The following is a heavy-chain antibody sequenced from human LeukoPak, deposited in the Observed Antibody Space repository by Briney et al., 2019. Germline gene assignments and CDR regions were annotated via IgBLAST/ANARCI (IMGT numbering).Heavy chain of an antibody. CDR1: GFTFSSYS. CDR3: ARKSSSLGYYFDY. Sequence: GGSLRLSCAASGFTFSSYSMNWVRQAPGKGLEWVSSISSSSSYIYYADSVKGRFTISRDNAKNSLYLQMNSLRVADTAVYYCARKSSSLGYYFDYWGQGTLVTVSS. V-gene: IGHV3-21*01. CDR2: ISSSSSYI. J-gene: IGHJ4*02. D-gene: IGHD6-6*01.